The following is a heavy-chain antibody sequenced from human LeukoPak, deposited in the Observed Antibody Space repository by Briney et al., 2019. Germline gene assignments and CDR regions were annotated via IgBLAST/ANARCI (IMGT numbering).Heavy chain of an antibody. Sequence: GGSLRLSCAASGFTFDDYGMSWVRQAPGKGLEWVSGINWNGGSTGYADSVKGRFTISRDNAKNSLYLQMNSLRAEDTALYYCARDLGYSSGWYTGDAFDIWGQGTMVTVSS. CDR2: INWNGGST. J-gene: IGHJ3*02. V-gene: IGHV3-20*04. D-gene: IGHD6-19*01. CDR3: ARDLGYSSGWYTGDAFDI. CDR1: GFTFDDYG.